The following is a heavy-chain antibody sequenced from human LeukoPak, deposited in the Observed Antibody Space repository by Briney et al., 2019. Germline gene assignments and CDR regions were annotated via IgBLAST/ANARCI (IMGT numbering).Heavy chain of an antibody. CDR2: ISNNGGYT. CDR3: AKQLGYCSDGSCYFPY. V-gene: IGHV3-23*01. Sequence: GGSLRISCAASGFTFSSSAMSWVRQAPGKGLEWVSAISNNGGYTYYADSVQGRFTISRDNSKGTLCLQMNSLRAEDTAVYYCAKQLGYCSDGSCYFPYWGQGTLVTVSS. CDR1: GFTFSSSA. J-gene: IGHJ4*02. D-gene: IGHD2-15*01.